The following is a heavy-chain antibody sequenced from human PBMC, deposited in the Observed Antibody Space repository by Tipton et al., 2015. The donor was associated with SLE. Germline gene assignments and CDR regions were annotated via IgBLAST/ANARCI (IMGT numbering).Heavy chain of an antibody. V-gene: IGHV3-30*19. CDR1: GFAFSRYA. J-gene: IGHJ2*01. CDR2: ISYDGNNK. Sequence: SLRLSCAASGFAFSRYAMHWVRQAPGKGLEWVAVISYDGNNKYYADSVKGRFTISRDNSKKTLDLQMNRLRPDDTAVYYCARGSGSSAWSYWYFDLWGRGTQVTVSS. D-gene: IGHD6-19*01. CDR3: ARGSGSSAWSYWYFDL.